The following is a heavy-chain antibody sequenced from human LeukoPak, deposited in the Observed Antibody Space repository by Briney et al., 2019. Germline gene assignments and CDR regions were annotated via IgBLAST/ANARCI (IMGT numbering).Heavy chain of an antibody. Sequence: PSETLSLTCTVSGGSISSGGYYWSWIRQHPGKGLEWIGYIYYSGSTYYNPSLKSRVTISVDTSKNQFSLKLSSVTAADTAVYYCARVSSGRLYYFDYWGQGTLVTVSS. CDR1: GGSISSGGYY. V-gene: IGHV4-31*03. D-gene: IGHD6-19*01. J-gene: IGHJ4*02. CDR3: ARVSSGRLYYFDY. CDR2: IYYSGST.